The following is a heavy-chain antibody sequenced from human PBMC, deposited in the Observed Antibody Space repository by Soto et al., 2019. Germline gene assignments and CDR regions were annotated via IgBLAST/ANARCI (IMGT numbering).Heavy chain of an antibody. Sequence: QVQLVESGGGVVQPGRSLRLSCAASGFTFSSYGMHWVRQAPGKGLEWVAVISYDGSNKYYADSVKGRFTISRDNSKNTLYLQMNSLRAEDTAVYYCAKGGSSGYYFRDYYYGMDVW. CDR3: AKGGSSGYYFRDYYYGMDV. CDR1: GFTFSSYG. D-gene: IGHD3-22*01. CDR2: ISYDGSNK. J-gene: IGHJ6*01. V-gene: IGHV3-30*18.